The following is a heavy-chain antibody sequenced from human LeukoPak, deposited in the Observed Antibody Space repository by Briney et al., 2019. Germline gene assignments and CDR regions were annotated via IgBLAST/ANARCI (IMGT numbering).Heavy chain of an antibody. Sequence: GASVKVSCKASGGTFSSYAISWVRQAPGQGLEWMGRIIPILGIANYAQKFQGGVTITADKSTSTAYMELSSLRSEDTAVYYCARDVPGSGSYYKLRYYFDYWGQGTLVTVSS. D-gene: IGHD3-10*01. J-gene: IGHJ4*02. CDR3: ARDVPGSGSYYKLRYYFDY. CDR1: GGTFSSYA. V-gene: IGHV1-69*04. CDR2: IIPILGIA.